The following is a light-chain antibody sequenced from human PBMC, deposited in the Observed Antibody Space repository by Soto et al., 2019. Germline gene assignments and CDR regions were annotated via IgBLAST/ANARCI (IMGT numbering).Light chain of an antibody. CDR3: QSYDSSLSGYVV. CDR2: GNS. CDR1: SSNIGAGYD. Sequence: QSVLTHPPSVSGAPGQRVTISCTGSSSNIGAGYDVHWYQQLPGTAPKLLIYGNSNRPSGVPDRFSGSKSGTSASLAITGLQAEDEADYYCQSYDSSLSGYVVFGGGTKVTVL. V-gene: IGLV1-40*01. J-gene: IGLJ2*01.